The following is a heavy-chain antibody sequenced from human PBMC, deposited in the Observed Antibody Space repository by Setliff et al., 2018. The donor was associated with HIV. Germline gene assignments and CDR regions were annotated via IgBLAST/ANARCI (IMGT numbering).Heavy chain of an antibody. CDR3: ARDGSRTAGATGYYYGLDV. Sequence: SETLSLTCTVSGYSINNDYYWGWIRQPPGKGLEWIASIYHSGNTYYNPSLKSRVTISVDTSKNQFSLRLSSVTAADTAVYYCARDGSRTAGATGYYYGLDVWGQGTTVTVSS. D-gene: IGHD1-1*01. J-gene: IGHJ6*02. V-gene: IGHV4-38-2*02. CDR2: IYHSGNT. CDR1: GYSINNDYY.